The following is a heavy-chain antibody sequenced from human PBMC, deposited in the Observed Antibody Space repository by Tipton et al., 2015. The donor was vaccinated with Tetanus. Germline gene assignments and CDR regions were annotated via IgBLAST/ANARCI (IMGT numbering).Heavy chain of an antibody. Sequence: SLRLSCEASGFTFNTYWMNWVRQAPGKGLEWVANIKQDGSEKYYVDSVKGRFTISRDNSKNTMYLQMNSLRAKDTAVYYCTKDVGIVLFDYWGQGTLVTVSS. V-gene: IGHV3-7*03. D-gene: IGHD2-8*01. CDR2: IKQDGSEK. CDR3: TKDVGIVLFDY. J-gene: IGHJ4*02. CDR1: GFTFNTYW.